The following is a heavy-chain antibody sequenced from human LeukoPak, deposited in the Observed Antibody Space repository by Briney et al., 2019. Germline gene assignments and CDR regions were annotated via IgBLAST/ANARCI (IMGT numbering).Heavy chain of an antibody. CDR2: ISAYNGNT. CDR3: ARVNCGGDCYGFDY. V-gene: IGHV1-18*01. D-gene: IGHD2-21*02. Sequence: ASVKVSCKASGYTFTSYGISWVRQAPGQGLEWMGWISAYNGNTNYAQKLQGRVTMTTATSTSTAYMELRSLRSDDTAVYYCARVNCGGDCYGFDYWGQGTLVTVSS. J-gene: IGHJ4*02. CDR1: GYTFTSYG.